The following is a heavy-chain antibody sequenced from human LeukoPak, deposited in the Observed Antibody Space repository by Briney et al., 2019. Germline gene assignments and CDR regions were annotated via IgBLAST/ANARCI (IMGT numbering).Heavy chain of an antibody. V-gene: IGHV3-21*01. CDR2: ISSSSSYI. CDR1: GFTFSSYS. CDR3: ARDGCSSTSCYFDY. Sequence: GGSLRLSCAASGFTFSSYSMNWVRQAPGKGLEWVSSISSSSSYIYYADSVKGRFTISRDNAKNSLYLQMNSLRAEDTAVYYCARDGCSSTSCYFDYWGQGTLVTVSS. J-gene: IGHJ4*02. D-gene: IGHD2-2*01.